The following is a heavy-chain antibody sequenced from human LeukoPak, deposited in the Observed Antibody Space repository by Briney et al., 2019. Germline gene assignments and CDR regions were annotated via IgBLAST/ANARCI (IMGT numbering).Heavy chain of an antibody. V-gene: IGHV4-31*03. CDR2: IYYSGST. Sequence: SETLSLTCTVSAGSISSGGYYWSWIRQHPGKGLEWIGYIYYSGSTYYNPSLKSRVTISADTSKNQFSLRLSSVTAADTAVYYCARGITQVYYFDYWGQGTLVTVSS. D-gene: IGHD1-20*01. CDR1: AGSISSGGYY. J-gene: IGHJ4*02. CDR3: ARGITQVYYFDY.